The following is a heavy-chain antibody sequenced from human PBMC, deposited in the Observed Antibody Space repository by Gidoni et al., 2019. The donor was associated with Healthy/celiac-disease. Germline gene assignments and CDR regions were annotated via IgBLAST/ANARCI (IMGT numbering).Heavy chain of an antibody. V-gene: IGHV4-61*02. D-gene: IGHD4-4*01. J-gene: IGHJ4*02. CDR2: IYTSGST. CDR3: ARGVPFSAVTGQYYFDY. Sequence: QVQLQESGPGLVKPSQTLSLTCTVSGCSISSGSYYWSWIRQPAGKGLEWIGRIYTSGSTNYNPSLKSRVTISVDTSKNQFSLKLSSVTAADTAVYYCARGVPFSAVTGQYYFDYWGQGTLVTVSS. CDR1: GCSISSGSYY.